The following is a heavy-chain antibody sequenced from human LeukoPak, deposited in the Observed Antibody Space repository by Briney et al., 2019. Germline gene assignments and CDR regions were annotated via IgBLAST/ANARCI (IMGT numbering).Heavy chain of an antibody. J-gene: IGHJ5*02. V-gene: IGHV3-23*01. CDR2: ISGSGGST. D-gene: IGHD3-9*01. CDR1: GFTVSSSY. Sequence: GGSLRLSCAASGFTVSSSYMSWVRQAPGKGLEWVSAISGSGGSTYYADSVKGRFTISRDNSKNTLYLQMNSLRAEDTAVYYCAKSLRYFDWFGPWGQGTLVTVSS. CDR3: AKSLRYFDWFGP.